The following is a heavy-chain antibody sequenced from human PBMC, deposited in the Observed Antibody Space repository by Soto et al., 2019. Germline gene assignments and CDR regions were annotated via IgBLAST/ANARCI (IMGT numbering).Heavy chain of an antibody. J-gene: IGHJ2*01. Sequence: EVQLLESGGGLVQPGGSLRLSCAASGFTFSSYAMSWVRQAPGKGLEWVSAISGSGGSTYYADSVKGRFTISRDNSKNTQYLQMNSLRAEDTAVYYCAKDEAYCSGGSCYSSPYWYFDLWGRGTLVTVSS. CDR1: GFTFSSYA. CDR3: AKDEAYCSGGSCYSSPYWYFDL. CDR2: ISGSGGST. D-gene: IGHD2-15*01. V-gene: IGHV3-23*01.